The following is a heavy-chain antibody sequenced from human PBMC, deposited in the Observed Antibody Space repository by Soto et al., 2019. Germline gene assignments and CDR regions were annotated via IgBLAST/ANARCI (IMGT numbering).Heavy chain of an antibody. CDR3: ARGEYYDFWSGYVTQIDYYYYYGMDV. D-gene: IGHD3-3*01. V-gene: IGHV3-48*02. CDR1: GFTFSSYS. J-gene: IGHJ6*02. CDR2: ISSSSSTI. Sequence: GGSLRLSCAASGFTFSSYSMNWVRQAPGKGLEWVSYISSSSSTIYYADSVKGRFTISRDNAKNSLYLQMNSLRDEDTAVYYCARGEYYDFWSGYVTQIDYYYYYGMDVWGQGTTVTVSS.